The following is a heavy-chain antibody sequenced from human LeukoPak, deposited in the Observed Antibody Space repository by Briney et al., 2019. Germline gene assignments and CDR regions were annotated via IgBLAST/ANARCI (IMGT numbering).Heavy chain of an antibody. CDR2: INPNSGVT. V-gene: IGHV1-2*02. Sequence: ASVKVSCKASGYTFTVYYMHWVRQAPGQGPEWMGWINPNSGVTNYAQKFQGRVTMTRDTSISTAYMELSRLRSDDTAVYYCARDSRISCSSTSCPHAYWGQGTLVTVSS. D-gene: IGHD2-2*01. CDR1: GYTFTVYY. CDR3: ARDSRISCSSTSCPHAY. J-gene: IGHJ4*02.